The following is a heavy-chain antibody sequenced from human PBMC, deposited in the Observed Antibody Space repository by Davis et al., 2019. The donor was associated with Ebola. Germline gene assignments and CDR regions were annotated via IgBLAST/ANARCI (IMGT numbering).Heavy chain of an antibody. CDR3: ATVRAHSRHDN. CDR1: GYIFTSYA. D-gene: IGHD3-22*01. J-gene: IGHJ4*02. CDR2: INAGNGDT. V-gene: IGHV1-3*01. Sequence: AASVKVSCKASGYIFTSYAIHWVRQAPGQRLEWMGWINAGNGDTKYSQKFQGRVTMTEDTSTDTAYMELSSLRSGDTAIYYCATVRAHSRHDNWGQGTLVTVAS.